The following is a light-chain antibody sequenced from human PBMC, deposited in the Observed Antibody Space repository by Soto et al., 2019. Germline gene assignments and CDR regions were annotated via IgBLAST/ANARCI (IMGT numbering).Light chain of an antibody. V-gene: IGKV1-27*01. Sequence: DIQMTRSPSSLSASPGDRVTITCRASQGIDNHLAWYQQKPGKAPKLLIYAASTLHSGVPSRFTGSGSGTDFTLTISSLQPEDAATYYCQKCKVAPFTFGGGTKVEI. J-gene: IGKJ4*01. CDR3: QKCKVAPFT. CDR1: QGIDNH. CDR2: AAS.